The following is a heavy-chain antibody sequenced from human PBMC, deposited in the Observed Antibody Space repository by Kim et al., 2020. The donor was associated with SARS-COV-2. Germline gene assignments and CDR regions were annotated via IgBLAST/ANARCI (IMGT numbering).Heavy chain of an antibody. CDR3: ARHVRNSSGPAAY. V-gene: IGHV4-39*01. Sequence: SETLSLTCTVSGGSISSSSYYWGWIRQPPGKGLEWIGSIYYSGSTYSNPSLKSRVTISVDTSKNQFSLKLSSVTAADTAVYYCARHVRNSSGPAAYWGQGTLVTVSS. J-gene: IGHJ4*02. CDR1: GGSISSSSYY. D-gene: IGHD6-19*01. CDR2: IYYSGST.